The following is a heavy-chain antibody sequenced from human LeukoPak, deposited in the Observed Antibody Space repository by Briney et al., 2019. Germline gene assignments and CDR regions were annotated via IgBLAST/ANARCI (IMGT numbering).Heavy chain of an antibody. CDR3: GRDPNGDYLGAFDF. CDR2: VGANGGAT. J-gene: IGHJ3*01. D-gene: IGHD4-17*01. CDR1: GFIFSNYY. Sequence: GGSLRLSCAASGFIFSNYYLVWVRQAPGKGLELISGVGANGGATYYADSVKGRFTISRDSSKKTLYLQMNSLRADDTAVYYCGRDPNGDYLGAFDFWGQGTMVSVSS. V-gene: IGHV3-23*01.